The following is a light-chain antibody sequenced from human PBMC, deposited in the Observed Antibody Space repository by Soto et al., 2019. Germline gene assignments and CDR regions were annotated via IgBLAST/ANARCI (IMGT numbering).Light chain of an antibody. CDR1: QSVSSSY. Sequence: EIVLTQSPGTLSLSPGERATLSCRASQSVSSSYLAWYQQKPGQAPRLLIYGASSRATGIPDRFSGSGSGTDLTLTISRLENEDFEVYYCQQYGSSRTFGPGTKVDIK. V-gene: IGKV3-20*01. CDR3: QQYGSSRT. CDR2: GAS. J-gene: IGKJ3*01.